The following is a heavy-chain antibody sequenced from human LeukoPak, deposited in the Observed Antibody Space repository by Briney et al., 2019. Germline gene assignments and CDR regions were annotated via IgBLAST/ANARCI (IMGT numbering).Heavy chain of an antibody. CDR3: ARVSGDILTGTSQGMDV. CDR2: INPNSGGT. D-gene: IGHD3-9*01. V-gene: IGHV1-2*02. Sequence: GASVKVSCKASGCTFTGYYMHWVRQAPGQGLEWIGWINPNSGGTNYAQKFQGRVTMPTDTFTSTAYMELRSLRSDDTAVYYCARVSGDILTGTSQGMDVWGQGTTVTVSS. CDR1: GCTFTGYY. J-gene: IGHJ6*02.